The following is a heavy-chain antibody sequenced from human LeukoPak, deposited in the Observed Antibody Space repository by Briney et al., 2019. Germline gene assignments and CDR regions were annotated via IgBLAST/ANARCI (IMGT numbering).Heavy chain of an antibody. CDR2: ISGSADST. J-gene: IGHJ4*02. CDR3: AKDQNRDSSGWIIDY. D-gene: IGHD6-19*01. V-gene: IGHV3-23*01. Sequence: PGGSLRLSCAASGFTFSSYAMSWVRQAPGKGLEWVSAISGSADSTYYADSVKGRFTISRDNSKNTLYLQMNSLRAEDTAVYSCAKDQNRDSSGWIIDYWGQGTLVTVSS. CDR1: GFTFSSYA.